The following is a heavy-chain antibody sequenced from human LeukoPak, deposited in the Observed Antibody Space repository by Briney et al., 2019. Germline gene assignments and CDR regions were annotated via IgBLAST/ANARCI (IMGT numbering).Heavy chain of an antibody. CDR3: AKTSYYYDSSGSDFDY. Sequence: GGSLRLSCAASGFTFSSYGMHWVRQAPGKGLEWVAFIRYDGSNKYCADSVKGRFTISRDNSKNTLYLQMNSLRAEDTAVYYCAKTSYYYDSSGSDFDYWGQGTLVTVSS. CDR1: GFTFSSYG. J-gene: IGHJ4*02. CDR2: IRYDGSNK. D-gene: IGHD3-22*01. V-gene: IGHV3-30*02.